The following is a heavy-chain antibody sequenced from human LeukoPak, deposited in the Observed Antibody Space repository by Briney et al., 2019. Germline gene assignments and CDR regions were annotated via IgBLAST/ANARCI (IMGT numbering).Heavy chain of an antibody. CDR3: AKDFGRGYYYYGMDV. Sequence: GGSLRLSCAASGFTFDDYAMHWVRQARGKGLEWVSGISWNSGSIGYADSVKGRFTISRDNAKNSLYLQMNSLRAEDTALYYCAKDFGRGYYYYGMDVWGQGTTVTVSS. D-gene: IGHD3-10*01. J-gene: IGHJ6*02. CDR1: GFTFDDYA. V-gene: IGHV3-9*01. CDR2: ISWNSGSI.